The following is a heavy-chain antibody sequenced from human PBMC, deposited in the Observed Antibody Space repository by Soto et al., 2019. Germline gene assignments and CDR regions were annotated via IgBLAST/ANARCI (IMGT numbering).Heavy chain of an antibody. Sequence: GGSLRLSCAASGFTFSSYWMHWVRQAPGKGLVWVSRINSDGSSTSYADSVKGRFTISRDNAKNTLYLQMNSLRAEDTAVYYCARVRYYYDSSGYYSSNWFDPWGQGTLVTVSS. J-gene: IGHJ5*02. CDR1: GFTFSSYW. V-gene: IGHV3-74*01. CDR3: ARVRYYYDSSGYYSSNWFDP. D-gene: IGHD3-22*01. CDR2: INSDGSST.